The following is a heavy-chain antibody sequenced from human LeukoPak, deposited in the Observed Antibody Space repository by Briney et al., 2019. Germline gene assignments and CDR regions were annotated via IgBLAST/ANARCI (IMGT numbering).Heavy chain of an antibody. Sequence: ASVKVSCKASGYTFTSYYMHWVRQAPGQGLEWMGWISAYTGNTNYAQNLQGRVIMITDTSTDTAYMELRSLRSDDTAVYYCARDPGRGTYDTSGFHYWGQGTLVTVSS. J-gene: IGHJ4*02. D-gene: IGHD3-22*01. V-gene: IGHV1-18*04. CDR2: ISAYTGNT. CDR3: ARDPGRGTYDTSGFHY. CDR1: GYTFTSYY.